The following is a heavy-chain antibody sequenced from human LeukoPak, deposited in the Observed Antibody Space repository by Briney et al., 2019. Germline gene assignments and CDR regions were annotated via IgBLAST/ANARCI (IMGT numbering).Heavy chain of an antibody. CDR1: GFTFSNGW. V-gene: IGHV3-15*01. D-gene: IGHD3-22*01. J-gene: IGHJ4*02. Sequence: GGPLRLSCVVSGFTFSNGWMSWVRQAPGKGLEWVGRIRSKIDGGTTDYAAPVKGRFTISRDDSKNTLYLQMNSLKTEDTAVYYCTTEYYYDSSGLFDYWGQGTLVTVSS. CDR2: IRSKIDGGTT. CDR3: TTEYYYDSSGLFDY.